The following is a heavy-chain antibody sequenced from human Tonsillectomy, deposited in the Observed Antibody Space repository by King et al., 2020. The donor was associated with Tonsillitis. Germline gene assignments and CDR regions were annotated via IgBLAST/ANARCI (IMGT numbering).Heavy chain of an antibody. D-gene: IGHD3-3*01. J-gene: IGHJ5*02. CDR3: ARGSTIFGVVPDWFDP. CDR1: GGTFSSYG. Sequence: QLVQSGAEVKKPGSSVKVSCKASGGTFSSYGISWVRQAPGQGLEWMGGIIPIFGTTKYAQKFQGRVTITADESTTTAYMELSSLRSEDTAVYYCARGSTIFGVVPDWFDPWGQGTLVIVSS. V-gene: IGHV1-69*01. CDR2: IIPIFGTT.